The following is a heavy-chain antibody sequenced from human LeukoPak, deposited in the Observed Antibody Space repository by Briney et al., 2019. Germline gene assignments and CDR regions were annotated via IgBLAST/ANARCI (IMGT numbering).Heavy chain of an antibody. CDR3: ATAVLRYFDWLLALDY. CDR2: FDPEDGET. CDR1: GYTLTELS. D-gene: IGHD3-9*01. V-gene: IGHV1-24*01. J-gene: IGHJ4*02. Sequence: VASVKVSCKVSGYTLTELSMHWVRQAPGKGLEWVGGFDPEDGETIYAQKFQGRVTMTEDTSTDTAYMELSSLRSEDTAVYYCATAVLRYFDWLLALDYWGQGTLVTVSS.